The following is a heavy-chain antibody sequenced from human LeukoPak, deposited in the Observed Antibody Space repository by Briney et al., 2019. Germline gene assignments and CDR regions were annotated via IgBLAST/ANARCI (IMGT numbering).Heavy chain of an antibody. CDR2: IGNDGRDQ. J-gene: IGHJ4*02. CDR3: ARDGMWGFDY. D-gene: IGHD7-27*01. V-gene: IGHV3-30*02. Sequence: PGGSLRLSCAASGFTFSGHAMHWVRQTPGVGLEWVAIIGNDGRDQHYSESVKGRFTISRDNSKNTLFLQLNSLRPEDTALYLCARDGMWGFDYWGQGTLVTVSS. CDR1: GFTFSGHA.